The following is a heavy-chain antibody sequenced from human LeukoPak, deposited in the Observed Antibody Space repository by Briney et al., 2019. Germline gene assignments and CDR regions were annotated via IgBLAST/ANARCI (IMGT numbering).Heavy chain of an antibody. CDR2: INPNSGGT. CDR1: GYTFTGYY. D-gene: IGHD6-19*01. CDR3: ARNAYREQWLAPQPLVDV. V-gene: IGHV1-2*02. J-gene: IGHJ6*04. Sequence: GASVKVSCKASGYTFTGYYMHWVRQAPGQGLEWMGWINPNSGGTNYAQKFQGRVTMTRDTSISTAYMELSRLRSDDTAVYYCARNAYREQWLAPQPLVDVWGKGTTVTVSS.